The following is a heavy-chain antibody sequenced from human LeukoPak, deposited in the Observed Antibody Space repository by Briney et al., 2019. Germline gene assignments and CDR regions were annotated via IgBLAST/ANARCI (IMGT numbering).Heavy chain of an antibody. J-gene: IGHJ4*02. CDR3: ARAMLTGYYYDSSGYIFDY. CDR2: IYYSGST. D-gene: IGHD3-22*01. V-gene: IGHV4-39*07. Sequence: ETLSLTCTVSGDSISSTNYYWGWIRQPPGKGLEWIGSIYYSGSTYYNPSLKSRVTISVDTSKNQFSLKLSSVTAADTAVYYCARAMLTGYYYDSSGYIFDYWGQGTLVTVSS. CDR1: GDSISSTNYY.